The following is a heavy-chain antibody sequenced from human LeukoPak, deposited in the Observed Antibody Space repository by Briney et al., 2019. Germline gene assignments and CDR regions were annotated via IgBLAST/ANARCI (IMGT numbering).Heavy chain of an antibody. Sequence: SETLSLTCTVSGGSITSDNYYWGWIRQPPGKGLEYIGSIYYGRGTYYNPSLNSRVTISLDTSNNQFSLKLTSVTAADTAVYYCARAPIAAAEVVLLFDAFDIWGQGTMVTVSS. CDR3: ARAPIAAAEVVLLFDAFDI. J-gene: IGHJ3*02. CDR1: GGSITSDNYY. V-gene: IGHV4-39*07. CDR2: IYYGRGT. D-gene: IGHD6-13*01.